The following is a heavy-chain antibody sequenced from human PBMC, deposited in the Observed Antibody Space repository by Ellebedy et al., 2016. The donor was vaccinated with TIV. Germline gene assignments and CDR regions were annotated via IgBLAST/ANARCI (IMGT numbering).Heavy chain of an antibody. V-gene: IGHV3-53*01. Sequence: GESLKISCAASGFTVSSNYVSWVRQAPGKGLEWISIIYSDGGTYYADSVKGRFTISRDNSKNTVFLQMNNLRAEDTAVYYCASALYGSGSYYDFDYWGQGTLVTVSS. CDR3: ASALYGSGSYYDFDY. CDR1: GFTVSSNY. CDR2: IYSDGGT. D-gene: IGHD3-10*01. J-gene: IGHJ4*02.